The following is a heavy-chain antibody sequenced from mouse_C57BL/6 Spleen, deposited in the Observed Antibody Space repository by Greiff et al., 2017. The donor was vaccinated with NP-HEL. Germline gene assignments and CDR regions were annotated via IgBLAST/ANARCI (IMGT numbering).Heavy chain of an antibody. V-gene: IGHV5-9*01. Sequence: DVMLVESGGGLVKPGGSLKLSCAASGFTFSSYTMSWVRQTPEKRLEWVATISGGGGNTYYPDSVKGRFTISRDNAKNTLYLQMSSLRSKDTALYYCARLTTVVAYYFDYWGQGTTLTVSS. D-gene: IGHD1-1*01. J-gene: IGHJ2*01. CDR3: ARLTTVVAYYFDY. CDR2: ISGGGGNT. CDR1: GFTFSSYT.